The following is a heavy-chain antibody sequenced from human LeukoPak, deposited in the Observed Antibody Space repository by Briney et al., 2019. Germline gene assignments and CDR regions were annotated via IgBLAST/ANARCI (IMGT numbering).Heavy chain of an antibody. CDR1: GYTFTSYG. V-gene: IGHV1-18*01. Sequence: ASVKVSCKASGYTFTSYGISWVRQAPGQGLEWMGWISAYNGNTNYAQRLQGRVTMTTDTSTSTAYMELRSLRSDDTAVYYCAREGSYYYDSSGLVYFDYWGQGILVTVSS. CDR3: AREGSYYYDSSGLVYFDY. D-gene: IGHD3-22*01. CDR2: ISAYNGNT. J-gene: IGHJ4*02.